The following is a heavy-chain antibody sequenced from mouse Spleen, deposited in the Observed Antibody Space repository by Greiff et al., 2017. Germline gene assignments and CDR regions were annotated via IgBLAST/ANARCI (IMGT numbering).Heavy chain of an antibody. CDR1: GYTFTSYT. CDR3: ARPYDYGPFDV. V-gene: IGHV1-4*01. J-gene: IGHJ1*01. CDR2: INPSSGYT. D-gene: IGHD2-4*01. Sequence: VKLVESGAELARPGASVKMSCKASGYTFTSYTMHWVKQRPGQGLEWIGYINPSSGYTKYNQKFKDKATLTADKSSSTAYMQLSSLTSEDSAVYYCARPYDYGPFDVWGAGTTVTVSS.